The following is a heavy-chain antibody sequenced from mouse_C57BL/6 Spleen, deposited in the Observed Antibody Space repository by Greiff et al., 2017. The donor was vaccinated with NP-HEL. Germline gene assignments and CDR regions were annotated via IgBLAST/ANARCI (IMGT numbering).Heavy chain of an antibody. J-gene: IGHJ4*01. CDR3: ARRDYYGIDYYAMDY. CDR1: GYTFTDYY. V-gene: IGHV1-19*01. CDR2: INPYNGGT. D-gene: IGHD1-1*01. Sequence: VQLKQSGPVLVKPGASVKMSCKASGYTFTDYYMNWVKQSHGKSLEWIGVINPYNGGTSSNQKFKGKATLTVDKSSSTAYMELNSLTSEDSAVYYCARRDYYGIDYYAMDYWGQGTSVTVSS.